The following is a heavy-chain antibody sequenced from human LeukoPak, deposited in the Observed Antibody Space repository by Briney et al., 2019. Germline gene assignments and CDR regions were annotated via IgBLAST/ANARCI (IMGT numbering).Heavy chain of an antibody. D-gene: IGHD5-12*01. CDR2: ISSSGSVR. CDR1: GFTFSSYE. CDR3: ARCDTRSGSGFQCYAFDI. V-gene: IGHV3-48*03. J-gene: IGHJ3*02. Sequence: GGSLRLSCAASGFTFSSYEMNWVRQAPGKGLEWVSYISSSGSVRYYAESVRGRFTISSDNAKNSLYLQMNSLRAEDAAVYYCARCDTRSGSGFQCYAFDIWGQGTMVTVSS.